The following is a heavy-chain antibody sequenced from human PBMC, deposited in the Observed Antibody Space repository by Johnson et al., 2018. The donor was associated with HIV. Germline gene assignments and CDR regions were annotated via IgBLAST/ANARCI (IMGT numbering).Heavy chain of an antibody. Sequence: VQLVESGGGLVQPGRSLRLSCAASGFTFDDYAMHWVRQAQGKGLEWVSGISWNGGSTGYADSVKGRFTISRDNAKNSLYLQMNSLRAEDTAVYYCARQYYGSGTDAFDIWGQGTMVTVSS. D-gene: IGHD3-10*01. J-gene: IGHJ3*02. CDR1: GFTFDDYA. CDR3: ARQYYGSGTDAFDI. CDR2: ISWNGGST. V-gene: IGHV3-9*01.